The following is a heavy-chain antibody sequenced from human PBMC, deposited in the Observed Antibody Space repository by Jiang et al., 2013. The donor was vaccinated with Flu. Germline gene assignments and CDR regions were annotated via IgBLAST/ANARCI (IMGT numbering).Heavy chain of an antibody. CDR2: IYPGDSDT. J-gene: IGHJ4*02. Sequence: PGESLKISCKGSGYSFPRFWIGWVRQMPGKGLEWMGIIYPGDSDTRYSPSFQGQVTISADKSISTAYLQWSSLKASDTAMYYCARHSEGPGLNPLDYWGQGTLVTVSS. D-gene: IGHD6-19*01. V-gene: IGHV5-51*01. CDR3: ARHSEGPGLNPLDY. CDR1: GYSFPRFW.